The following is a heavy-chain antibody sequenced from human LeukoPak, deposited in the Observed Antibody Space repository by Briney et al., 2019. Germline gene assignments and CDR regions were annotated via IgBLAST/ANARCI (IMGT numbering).Heavy chain of an antibody. CDR1: GGSLTIGHYY. CDR2: IHPSGIT. Sequence: SQTLSLTCTVSGGSLTIGHYYWTWIRQHPGKGLEWIGYIHPSGITDYNPSLQSRVTMSLDTSQNQFSLKLTSVTAADMAIYYCARGQDAFNTGYWGQGTLVTVSS. J-gene: IGHJ4*02. CDR3: ARGQDAFNTGY. V-gene: IGHV4-31*03. D-gene: IGHD2-8*02.